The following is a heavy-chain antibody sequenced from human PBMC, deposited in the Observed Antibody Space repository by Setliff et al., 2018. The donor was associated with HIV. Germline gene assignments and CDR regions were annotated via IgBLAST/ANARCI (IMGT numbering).Heavy chain of an antibody. J-gene: IGHJ5*02. Sequence: GESLKISCKGSGYRFTDYWIGWVRQMPGKGLEWMGNTHPRDSDTRYSPSFQGQVTLSVDKSISTAYLQWSSLKASDTAMYYCVRHVSSSAVFDPWGQGTLVTVSS. CDR2: THPRDSDT. V-gene: IGHV5-51*01. D-gene: IGHD3-10*01. CDR1: GYRFTDYW. CDR3: VRHVSSSAVFDP.